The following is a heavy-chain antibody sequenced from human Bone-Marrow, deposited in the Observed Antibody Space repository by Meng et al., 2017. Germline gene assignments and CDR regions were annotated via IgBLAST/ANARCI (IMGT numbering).Heavy chain of an antibody. V-gene: IGHV1-69*01. J-gene: IGHJ5*02. CDR3: ARIPFRRIQGSFWFDP. CDR2: IIPIFGTA. D-gene: IGHD5-18*01. CDR1: GGTSSSYA. Sequence: QVGPSGDEVKNPGSSVKVSCKASGGTSSSYAISWARQAPGQGLEWMGGIIPIFGTANYAQKFQGRVTITADESTSTAYMELSSLRSEDTAVYYCARIPFRRIQGSFWFDPWGQGTLVTVSS.